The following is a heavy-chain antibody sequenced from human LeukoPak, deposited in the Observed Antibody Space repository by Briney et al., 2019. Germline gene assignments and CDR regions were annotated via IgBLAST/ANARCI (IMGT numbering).Heavy chain of an antibody. CDR3: AKDPIVGLGVDLDP. V-gene: IGHV3-23*01. J-gene: IGHJ5*02. Sequence: WGALGPPWAGSGFSFQGHGMRRGRQAPGQGLGGGFSFKGSGGWKHLREPVKGRFTISRDNSKNTLFLQMNTLRPEDTAIYYCAKDPIVGLGVDLDPWGQGTLGTVS. CDR1: GFSFQGHG. CDR2: FKGSGGWK. D-gene: IGHD3/OR15-3a*01.